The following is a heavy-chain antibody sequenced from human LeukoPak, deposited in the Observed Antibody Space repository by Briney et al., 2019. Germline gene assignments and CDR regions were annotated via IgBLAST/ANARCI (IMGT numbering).Heavy chain of an antibody. CDR3: ARVRGYYYDSRPSNWFDP. V-gene: IGHV4-34*01. CDR2: INHSGST. J-gene: IGHJ5*02. CDR1: GGSFSGYY. D-gene: IGHD3-22*01. Sequence: PSETLSLTYAVYGGSFSGYYWSWIRQPPGKGLEWIGEINHSGSTNYNPSLKSRVTISVDTSKNQFSLKLSSVTAADTAVYYCARVRGYYYDSRPSNWFDPWGQGTLVTVSS.